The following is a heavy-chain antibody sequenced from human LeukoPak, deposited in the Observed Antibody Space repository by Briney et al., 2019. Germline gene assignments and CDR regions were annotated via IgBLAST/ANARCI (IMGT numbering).Heavy chain of an antibody. CDR3: ARVLYSSSSLVDYYYFMDV. J-gene: IGHJ6*03. D-gene: IGHD6-6*01. CDR1: DGSITSSSHF. CDR2: IHYIGST. V-gene: IGHV4-39*01. Sequence: SETLSLTCTVSDGSITSSSHFLGWVRQPPGKGLEWIGNIHYIGSTYYNPSLKSRVTMSVDTSKSQLSLKVSSVTAADTAVYYCARVLYSSSSLVDYYYFMDVWGKGTTVTVSS.